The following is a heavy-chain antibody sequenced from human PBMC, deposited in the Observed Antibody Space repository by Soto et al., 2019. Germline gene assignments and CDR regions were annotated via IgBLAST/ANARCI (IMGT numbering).Heavy chain of an antibody. CDR3: ARDSWNEYTFRKPDY. J-gene: IGHJ4*02. Sequence: ASVKVSCKASGYTFTSYGISWVRQAPGQGLEWMGWISAYNGNTNYAQKLQGRVTMTTDTSTSTAYMELRSLRAEDTAMYFCARDSWNEYTFRKPDYWGQGTLVTVSS. CDR1: GYTFTSYG. V-gene: IGHV1-18*01. D-gene: IGHD6-13*01. CDR2: ISAYNGNT.